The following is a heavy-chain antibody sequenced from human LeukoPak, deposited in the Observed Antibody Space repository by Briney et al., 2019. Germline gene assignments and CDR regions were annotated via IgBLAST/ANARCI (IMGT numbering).Heavy chain of an antibody. CDR3: ARGGNSGSYFFEDFDY. Sequence: ASVKVSCKASRGTFSSYAISWVRQAPGQGLEWMGGIIPIFGTANYAQKFQGRVTITADESTSTAYMELSSLRSEDTAVYYCARGGNSGSYFFEDFDYWGQGTLVTVSS. V-gene: IGHV1-69*01. D-gene: IGHD1-26*01. CDR1: RGTFSSYA. J-gene: IGHJ4*02. CDR2: IIPIFGTA.